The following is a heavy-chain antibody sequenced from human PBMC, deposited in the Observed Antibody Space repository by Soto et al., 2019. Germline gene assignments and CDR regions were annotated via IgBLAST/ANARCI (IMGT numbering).Heavy chain of an antibody. D-gene: IGHD3-3*01. CDR3: ARIAGNDFWNNFDN. V-gene: IGHV4-59*01. CDR2: ISYSGST. CDR1: GGSISSFY. J-gene: IGHJ4*02. Sequence: SETLSLTCTVSGGSISSFYWTWIRQPPGKGLEWIGYISYSGSTNYNPSIKSRVTISLDTSKTHFSLKLSSVTAADTAVYYCARIAGNDFWNNFDNWGQGTLVTVSS.